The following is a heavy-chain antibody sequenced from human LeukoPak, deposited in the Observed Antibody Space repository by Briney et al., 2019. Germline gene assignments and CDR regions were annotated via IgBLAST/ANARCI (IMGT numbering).Heavy chain of an antibody. CDR1: GLSFSNYW. J-gene: IGHJ4*02. V-gene: IGHV3-74*01. CDR2: TNLHGTTV. CDR3: ASAYTYVRLGDH. D-gene: IGHD3-16*01. Sequence: GGSLRLSCEVSGLSFSNYWMHLVRQAPGKGLVWVARTNLHGTTVDYADSVKGRFTISRDNAKNILFLRMNSLRAEDTAVYYCASAYTYVRLGDHWGQGTLVTVSS.